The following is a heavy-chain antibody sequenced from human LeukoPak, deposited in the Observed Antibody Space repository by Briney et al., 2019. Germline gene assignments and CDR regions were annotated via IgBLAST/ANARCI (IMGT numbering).Heavy chain of an antibody. CDR3: AGRPTGYSSGYVY. Sequence: GGSLRLSCVVSGFTSSDYAMSWVRQAPEKGLDWVSVISGSAHKIRYADSVKGRFTISRDNSENTVYLQMNNLRAEDTALYYCAGRPTGYSSGYVYWGQGALVTVSS. J-gene: IGHJ4*02. CDR1: GFTSSDYA. CDR2: ISGSAHKI. D-gene: IGHD5-18*01. V-gene: IGHV3-23*01.